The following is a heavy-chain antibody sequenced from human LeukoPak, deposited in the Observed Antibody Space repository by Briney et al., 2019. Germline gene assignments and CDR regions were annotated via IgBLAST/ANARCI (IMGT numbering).Heavy chain of an antibody. J-gene: IGHJ5*02. V-gene: IGHV4-59*11. CDR2: IYYSGST. D-gene: IGHD3-3*01. CDR3: ARGRPSKILGYYDFWSGYYSINWFDP. CDR1: GGSISSHY. Sequence: SETLSLTCTVSGGSISSHYWSWIRQPPGKGLEWIGYIYYSGSTNYNPSLKSRVTISVDTSENQFSLKLSSVTAADTAVYYCARGRPSKILGYYDFWSGYYSINWFDPWGQGTLVTVSS.